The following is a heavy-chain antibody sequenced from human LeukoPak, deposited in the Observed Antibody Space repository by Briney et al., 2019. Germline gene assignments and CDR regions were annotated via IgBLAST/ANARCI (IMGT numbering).Heavy chain of an antibody. Sequence: GRSLRLSCVASGFIFKNYAIHWVRQAPGKGLEWVSVISFDGGIQYYADSVKGRFTVSRDNSRNTLYLQMNSLRTEDTAIYYCARVIDDYGGNCFDYWGQGTLVTVSS. J-gene: IGHJ4*02. V-gene: IGHV3-30-3*01. CDR2: ISFDGGIQ. CDR1: GFIFKNYA. D-gene: IGHD4-17*01. CDR3: ARVIDDYGGNCFDY.